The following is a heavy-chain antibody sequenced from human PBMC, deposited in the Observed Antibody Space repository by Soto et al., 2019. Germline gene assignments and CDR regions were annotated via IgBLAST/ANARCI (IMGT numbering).Heavy chain of an antibody. CDR1: GFIFTNYY. V-gene: IGHV3-7*01. J-gene: IGHJ4*02. CDR3: ARESEDLTSNFDY. CDR2: IKQDGSEN. Sequence: GGSLRLSCEASGFIFTNYYMSWVRQAPGKGLEWEANIKQDGSENNYVDSVKGRFIISRDNARNLLYLQMNSLRAEDTAVYYCARESEDLTSNFDYWGQGTLVTVSS.